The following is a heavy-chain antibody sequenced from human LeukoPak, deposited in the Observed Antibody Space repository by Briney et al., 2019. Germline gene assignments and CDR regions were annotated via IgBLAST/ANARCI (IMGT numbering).Heavy chain of an antibody. D-gene: IGHD3-10*01. CDR2: IDARAKTI. CDR3: ARGRGLAGSYYSFDY. J-gene: IGHJ4*02. V-gene: IGHV3-48*04. Sequence: GGSLRLSCAASGFTFSTYWMSWVRQAPGKGLEWLSYIDARAKTIHYADSVKGRFTISRDNAKSSLYLQMNSLRADDTAVYYCARGRGLAGSYYSFDYWGQGTLVTVSS. CDR1: GFTFSTYW.